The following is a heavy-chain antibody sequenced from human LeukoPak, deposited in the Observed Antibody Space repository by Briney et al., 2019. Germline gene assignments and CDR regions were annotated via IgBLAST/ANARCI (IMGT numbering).Heavy chain of an antibody. Sequence: SETLSLTCTVSGGSISSYYWSWLRQPPGKGLEYIGYTHYSGATNYNPSLKSRVTISLDTSGNQFSLKLSSVTAADTAVYYCASGYCGGACQLGGVDMWGQGTMITVSS. CDR1: GGSISSYY. CDR3: ASGYCGGACQLGGVDM. CDR2: THYSGAT. D-gene: IGHD2-21*02. J-gene: IGHJ3*02. V-gene: IGHV4-59*01.